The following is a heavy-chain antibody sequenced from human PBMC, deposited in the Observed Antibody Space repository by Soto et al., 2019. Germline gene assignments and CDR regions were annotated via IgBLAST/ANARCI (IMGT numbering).Heavy chain of an antibody. V-gene: IGHV1-69*02. CDR2: IIPIVGIA. CDR1: GGTFNTYS. J-gene: IGHJ3*02. D-gene: IGHD2-15*01. Sequence: QVQLVQSGAEVKKPGSSVKVSCQAAGGTFNTYSINWVRQAPGQGLEWMGRIIPIVGIAKYAQKFQGRVAXTXXXSXSTAYMMEVNSLRPEDTAMYYCARARVVGATGAFDIWGQGTMVTVSS. CDR3: ARARVVGATGAFDI.